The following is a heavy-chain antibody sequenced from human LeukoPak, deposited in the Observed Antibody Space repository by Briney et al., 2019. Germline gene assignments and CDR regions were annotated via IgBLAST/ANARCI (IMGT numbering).Heavy chain of an antibody. Sequence: SETLFLTCTVSGASISSITWWSWVRQPPGKRLEWIGEIYHTGSTNYNPSLKSRVTMSVDKSKNQFSLNLSSVTAADTAVYYCARVGESSGYSYFDYWGQGTLVTVSS. V-gene: IGHV4-4*02. CDR1: GASISSITW. CDR3: ARVGESSGYSYFDY. CDR2: IYHTGST. D-gene: IGHD3-22*01. J-gene: IGHJ4*02.